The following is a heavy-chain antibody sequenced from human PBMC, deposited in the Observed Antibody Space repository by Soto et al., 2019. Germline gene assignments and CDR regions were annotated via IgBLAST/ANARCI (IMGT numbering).Heavy chain of an antibody. D-gene: IGHD3-22*01. Sequence: ASVKVSCKASGGTFSSYAISWVRQAPGQGLEWMGGIIPIFGTANYAQKFQGRVTITADESTSTAYMELSSLRSEDTAVYYCARVMYYDSSGYPAGAFDYWGQGXLVTVSS. V-gene: IGHV1-69*13. CDR1: GGTFSSYA. CDR2: IIPIFGTA. CDR3: ARVMYYDSSGYPAGAFDY. J-gene: IGHJ4*02.